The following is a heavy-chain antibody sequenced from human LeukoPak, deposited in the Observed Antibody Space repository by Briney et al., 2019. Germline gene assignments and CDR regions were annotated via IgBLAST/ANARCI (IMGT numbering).Heavy chain of an antibody. CDR1: GYTFTSYG. V-gene: IGHV1-69*04. D-gene: IGHD1-26*01. Sequence: GASVTVSCKASGYTFTSYGISWVRQAPGQGLEWMGRIIPINGIVNYAQKFQGRVTITADKSTSTAFMELSALTSDDTAIYYCARRPGRGWGQGTLVTVSS. CDR3: ARRPGRG. J-gene: IGHJ4*02. CDR2: IIPINGIV.